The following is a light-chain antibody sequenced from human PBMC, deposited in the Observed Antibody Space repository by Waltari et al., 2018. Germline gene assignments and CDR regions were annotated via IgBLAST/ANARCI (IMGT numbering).Light chain of an antibody. Sequence: QLVVTHPPSASGTPGQGVTISCFGSESTVGSKSVYWYQQYPGTAPKVLIYRNNQRPSGVPDRLSGSKSGTSASLAISGLRSEDEADYYCAAWDDSLSGVVFGGGTKLTVL. J-gene: IGLJ2*01. V-gene: IGLV1-47*01. CDR3: AAWDDSLSGVV. CDR2: RNN. CDR1: ESTVGSKS.